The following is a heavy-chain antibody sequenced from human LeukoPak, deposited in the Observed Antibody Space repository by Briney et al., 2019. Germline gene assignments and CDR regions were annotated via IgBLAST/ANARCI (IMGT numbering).Heavy chain of an antibody. CDR3: ARVSFHYHSGNYGWYFDS. Sequence: SETLPLTCTVSGASINNNFWTWIRQPPGKGLEWIGYIYSSGSANYNPSLKSRVIISGDTSKNQFSLRLTSVTAADTAVYYCARVSFHYHSGNYGWYFDSWGQGTLVTVSS. CDR2: IYSSGSA. V-gene: IGHV4-59*01. CDR1: GASINNNF. D-gene: IGHD3-10*01. J-gene: IGHJ4*02.